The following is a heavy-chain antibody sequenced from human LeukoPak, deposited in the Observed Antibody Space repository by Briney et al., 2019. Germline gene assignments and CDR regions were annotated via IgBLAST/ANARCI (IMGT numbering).Heavy chain of an antibody. V-gene: IGHV3-53*01. CDR2: IYTGGIT. CDR1: GFTVSSNY. J-gene: IGHJ6*03. D-gene: IGHD6-6*01. CDR3: ARVRPHPIIDV. Sequence: GGSLRLSCAASGFTVSSNYMSWVRLPPGTGRELVSVIYTGGITYYADSVTGRFTISRDNSKNTLYLQMNSLRAEDTAVYYCARVRPHPIIDVWGKGTTVTVSS.